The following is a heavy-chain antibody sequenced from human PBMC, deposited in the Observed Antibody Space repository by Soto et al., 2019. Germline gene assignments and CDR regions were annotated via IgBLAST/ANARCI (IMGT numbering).Heavy chain of an antibody. Sequence: QIELQESGPGLIKPSQTLSLTCNVPNLAFQTGLFFWSWIRRPPGKGLEWLGDRHISAGSLYNPCVRGRVSISVDMSRGQVFLTLNSVSAADTAVYFCARGRVSPRGRRRWYFDLWGRGTLVSVSS. CDR2: RHISAGS. V-gene: IGHV4-30-4*01. CDR1: NLAFQTGLFF. D-gene: IGHD3-10*01. J-gene: IGHJ2*01. CDR3: ARGRVSPRGRRRWYFDL.